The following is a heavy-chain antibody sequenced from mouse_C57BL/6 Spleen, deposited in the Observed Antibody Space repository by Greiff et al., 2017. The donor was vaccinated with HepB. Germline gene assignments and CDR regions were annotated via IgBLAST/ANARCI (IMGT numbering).Heavy chain of an antibody. CDR2: IYPGDGDT. J-gene: IGHJ2*01. CDR1: GYAFSSYW. D-gene: IGHD2-4*01. V-gene: IGHV1-80*01. CDR3: ARSYYDYDDDAVGY. Sequence: QVQLQQSGAELVKPGASVKISCKASGYAFSSYWMNWVKQRPGKGLEWIGQIYPGDGDTNYNGKFKGKATLTADKSSSTAYMQLSSLTSEDSAVYFCARSYYDYDDDAVGYWGQGTTLTVSS.